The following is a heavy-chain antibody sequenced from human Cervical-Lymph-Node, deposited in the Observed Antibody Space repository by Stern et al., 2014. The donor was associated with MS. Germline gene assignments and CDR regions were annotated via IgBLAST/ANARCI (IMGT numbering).Heavy chain of an antibody. CDR2: IWYDGSNP. CDR1: GFSFSRSA. J-gene: IGHJ4*02. Sequence: VQLVESEGGVVQPGRSLRLSCAASGFSFSRSAMHWVRQAPGKGLEWVALIWYDGSNPYYADSVTGRFTISRDNFKNTLYLQMNSLRAEDTAVYYCASAYSSSHYYFDYWGQGTLVTVSS. CDR3: ASAYSSSHYYFDY. V-gene: IGHV3-33*01. D-gene: IGHD6-13*01.